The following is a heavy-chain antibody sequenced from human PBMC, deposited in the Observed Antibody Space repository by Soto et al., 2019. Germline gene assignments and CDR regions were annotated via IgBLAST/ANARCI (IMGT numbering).Heavy chain of an antibody. CDR3: ARDNSYGYLDY. D-gene: IGHD5-18*01. J-gene: IGHJ4*02. CDR1: GFTFSDYY. CDR2: ISSSSSYT. Sequence: QVQLVESGGGLVKPGGSLRLSCAASGFTFSDYYMSWIRQAPGKGLEWVSYISSSSSYTNYADSVKGRFTISRDNAKNSLYLQMNSLRAEDKDVSYCARDNSYGYLDYWGQGTLVTVSS. V-gene: IGHV3-11*06.